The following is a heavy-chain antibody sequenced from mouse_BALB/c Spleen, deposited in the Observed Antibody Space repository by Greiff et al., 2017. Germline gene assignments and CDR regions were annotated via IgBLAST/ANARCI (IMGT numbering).Heavy chain of an antibody. V-gene: IGHV5-17*02. D-gene: IGHD2-3*01. CDR2: ISSGSSTI. CDR1: GFTFSSFG. Sequence: EVQLVESGGGLVQPGGSRKLSCAASGFTFSSFGMHWVRQAPEKGLEWVAYISSGSSTIYYADTVKGRFTISRDNPKNTLFLQMTSLRSEDTAMYYCARGDGYYAYWGQGTTLTVSS. J-gene: IGHJ2*01. CDR3: ARGDGYYAY.